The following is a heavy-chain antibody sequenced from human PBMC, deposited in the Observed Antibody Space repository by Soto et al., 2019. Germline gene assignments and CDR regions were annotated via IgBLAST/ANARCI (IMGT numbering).Heavy chain of an antibody. D-gene: IGHD3-22*01. CDR3: ASDNYYDSSRYHYHFDC. J-gene: IGHJ4*02. Sequence: EVQLVESGGGLVQPGGSLRLSCAASGFTFSSYNMNWVRQAPGKGLEWVSYISSSSSTIYYADSVKGRFTISRDNAKNSLDLQMNRLRAEDTAVYYCASDNYYDSSRYHYHFDCWGQGTLVTVSS. CDR2: ISSSSSTI. V-gene: IGHV3-48*01. CDR1: GFTFSSYN.